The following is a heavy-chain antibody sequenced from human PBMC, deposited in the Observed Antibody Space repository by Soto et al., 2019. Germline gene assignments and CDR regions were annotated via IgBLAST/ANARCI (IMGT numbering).Heavy chain of an antibody. Sequence: VGSVNVSCKASGYTFTSYGISWVRQAPGQGLEWMGWISAYNGNTNYAQKLQGRVTMTTDTSTSTAYMELRSLRSDDTAVYYCARHGYRRLFDYWGQGTLVTVSS. V-gene: IGHV1-18*01. CDR3: ARHGYRRLFDY. D-gene: IGHD5-18*01. CDR1: GYTFTSYG. J-gene: IGHJ4*02. CDR2: ISAYNGNT.